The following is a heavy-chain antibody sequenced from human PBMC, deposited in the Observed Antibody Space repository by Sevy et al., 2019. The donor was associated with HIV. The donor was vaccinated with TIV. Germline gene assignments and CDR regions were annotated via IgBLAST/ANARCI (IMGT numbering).Heavy chain of an antibody. CDR2: ISANNGNT. V-gene: IGHV1-18*04. CDR3: ARERYSNSWLDY. CDR1: GYTFTSYG. J-gene: IGHJ4*02. Sequence: VSVKVSCKASGYTFTSYGISWVRQAPGQGLEWMGWISANNGNTNYAQKLQGRVSMTTDTSTSTAYMELRSLRSDDTAVYSCARERYSNSWLDYWGQGTLVTVSS. D-gene: IGHD6-13*01.